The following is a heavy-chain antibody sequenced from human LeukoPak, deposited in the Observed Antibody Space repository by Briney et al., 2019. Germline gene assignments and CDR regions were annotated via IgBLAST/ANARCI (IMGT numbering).Heavy chain of an antibody. D-gene: IGHD2-15*01. V-gene: IGHV1-8*02. Sequence: VASVTVSCKASGYTFTGYYMHWARQAHGQGLEWMGWMHPNSGNTDYAQKFQGRVTMTRSASISTAFMELTSLTSDDTAVYYCARVTPDSVVPDAFDLWGQGTMVTVSS. CDR2: MHPNSGNT. J-gene: IGHJ3*01. CDR1: GYTFTGYY. CDR3: ARVTPDSVVPDAFDL.